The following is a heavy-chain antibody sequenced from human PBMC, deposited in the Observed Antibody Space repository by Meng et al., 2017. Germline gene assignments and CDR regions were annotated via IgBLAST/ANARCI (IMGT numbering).Heavy chain of an antibody. CDR3: ARELDLYYDSSGYYG. D-gene: IGHD3-22*01. CDR2: INPNSGGT. V-gene: IGHV1-2*02. J-gene: IGHJ4*02. CDR1: GGTFSSYT. Sequence: ASVKVSCKASGGTFSSYTISWVRQAPGQGLEWMGWINPNSGGTNYAQKFQGRVTMTRDTSISTAYMELSRLRSDDTAVYYCARELDLYYDSSGYYGWGQGTLVTVSS.